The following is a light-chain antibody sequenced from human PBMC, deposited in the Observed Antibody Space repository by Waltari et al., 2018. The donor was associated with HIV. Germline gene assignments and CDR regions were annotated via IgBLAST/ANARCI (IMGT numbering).Light chain of an antibody. V-gene: IGKV4-1*01. CDR2: WAS. Sequence: DIVMTQSPDSLAVSLGERATLNCKSRQSILYSSNNKNYLAWYQQKPGQPPKLLIYWASTREYGVPDRFSGSGSGTDFTLTISSLQAEDVAVYYCQQYYSSPMYTFGQGTKLEIK. J-gene: IGKJ2*01. CDR1: QSILYSSNNKNY. CDR3: QQYYSSPMYT.